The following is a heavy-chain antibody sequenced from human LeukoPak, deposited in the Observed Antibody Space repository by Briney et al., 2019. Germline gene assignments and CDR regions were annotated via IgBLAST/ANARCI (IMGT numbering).Heavy chain of an antibody. CDR1: GFTFSSYA. V-gene: IGHV3-23*01. D-gene: IGHD3-16*01. CDR2: ISGSGDST. J-gene: IGHJ4*02. CDR3: AKDLRGHSYAWSPYYFDY. Sequence: HPGGSLRLSCAASGFTFSSYAMTWVRQAPGKGLEWVSAISGSGDSTYYADSVKGRFTISRDNSKNTLYLQMNSLRAEDTAVYYCAKDLRGHSYAWSPYYFDYWGQGTLLTVSS.